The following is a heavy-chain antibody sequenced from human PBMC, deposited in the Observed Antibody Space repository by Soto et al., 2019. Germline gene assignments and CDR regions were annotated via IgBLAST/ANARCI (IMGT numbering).Heavy chain of an antibody. CDR2: INPSGSST. D-gene: IGHD3-9*01. J-gene: IGHJ6*02. CDR3: ARDFRYFDWLLAPNYYYYGMDV. Sequence: ASVKVSCKASGYTFTSYYMHWVRQAPGQRLERMGIINPSGSSTSYAQKFQGRVTMTRDTSTSTVYMELSSLRSEDTAVYYCARDFRYFDWLLAPNYYYYGMDVWGQGTTVTVSS. CDR1: GYTFTSYY. V-gene: IGHV1-46*03.